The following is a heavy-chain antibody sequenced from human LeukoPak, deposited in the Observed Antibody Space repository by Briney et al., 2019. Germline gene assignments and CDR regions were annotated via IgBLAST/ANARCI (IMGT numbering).Heavy chain of an antibody. D-gene: IGHD3-22*01. J-gene: IGHJ4*02. CDR1: GYTFTSYG. CDR3: ARESSGDSSGYPTDY. CDR2: INTNTGNP. Sequence: ASVKVSCKASGYTFTSYGISWVRQAPGQGLEWMGWINTNTGNPTYAQGFTGRFVFSLDTSVSTAYLQISSLKAEDTAVYYCARESSGDSSGYPTDYWGQGTLVTLSS. V-gene: IGHV7-4-1*02.